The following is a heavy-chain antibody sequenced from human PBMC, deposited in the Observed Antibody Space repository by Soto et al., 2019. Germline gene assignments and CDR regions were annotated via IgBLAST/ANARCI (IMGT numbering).Heavy chain of an antibody. CDR3: ASRYCSSTSCYVGAFDI. D-gene: IGHD2-2*01. J-gene: IGHJ3*02. V-gene: IGHV5-51*01. Sequence: PGESLKISCKGSGYSFTSYWIGWVRQMPGKGLEWMGIIYPGDSDTRYSPSFQGQVTISADKSISTAYLQWSSLKASDTAMYYCASRYCSSTSCYVGAFDIWGQGTMVTVS. CDR2: IYPGDSDT. CDR1: GYSFTSYW.